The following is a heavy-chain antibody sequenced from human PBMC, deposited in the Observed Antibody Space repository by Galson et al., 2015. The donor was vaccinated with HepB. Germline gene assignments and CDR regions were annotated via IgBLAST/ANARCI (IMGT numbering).Heavy chain of an antibody. Sequence: QSGAEVKKPGESLKISCKGSGYSFTSYWIGWVRQMPGKGLEWMGIIYPGDSDTRYSPSFQGQVTISADKSISTAYLQWSSLKASDTAMYYCARPTGYSSSDDAFDIWGQGTMVTVSS. V-gene: IGHV5-51*03. CDR1: GYSFTSYW. CDR2: IYPGDSDT. D-gene: IGHD6-13*01. J-gene: IGHJ3*02. CDR3: ARPTGYSSSDDAFDI.